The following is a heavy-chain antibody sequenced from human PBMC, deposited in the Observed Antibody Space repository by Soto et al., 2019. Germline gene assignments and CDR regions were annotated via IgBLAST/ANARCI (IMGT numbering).Heavy chain of an antibody. V-gene: IGHV5-51*01. D-gene: IGHD6-6*01. CDR3: ATSESSSAGYYYYYGMDV. J-gene: IGHJ6*02. CDR1: GYSFTSYW. CDR2: IYPGDSDT. Sequence: RGESLKISCKGSGYSFTSYWIGWVRQMPGKGLEWMGIIYPGDSDTRYSPSFQGQVTISADKSISTAYLQWSSLKASDTAMYYCATSESSSAGYYYYYGMDVWGQGTTVT.